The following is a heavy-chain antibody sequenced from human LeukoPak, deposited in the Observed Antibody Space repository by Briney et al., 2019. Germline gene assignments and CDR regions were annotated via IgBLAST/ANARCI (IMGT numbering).Heavy chain of an antibody. V-gene: IGHV1-18*01. CDR1: GYTFTSYG. CDR3: ARDNSVEDTAWWFDP. D-gene: IGHD4-23*01. Sequence: ASVKVSCKASGYTFTSYGISWVRQAPGQGLEWMGWISAYNGNTNYAQKLQGRVTMTRDMSTSTGYMELSSLRSEDTAVYYCARDNSVEDTAWWFDPWGQGTLVTVSS. CDR2: ISAYNGNT. J-gene: IGHJ5*02.